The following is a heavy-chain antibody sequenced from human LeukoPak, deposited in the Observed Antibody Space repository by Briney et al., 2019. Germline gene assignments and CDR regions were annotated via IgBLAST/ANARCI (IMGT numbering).Heavy chain of an antibody. V-gene: IGHV4-34*01. D-gene: IGHD6-13*01. CDR1: GESFSYNY. CDR3: ARDIGSSWGVMEFDY. Sequence: SETLSLTCAVSGESFSYNYWTWVRQPPGKGLEWIGDINHSGRVNYRPSLKSRVTISADTSKSQFSLKLSSVTAADTAVYYCARDIGSSWGVMEFDYWGQGTLVTVSS. CDR2: INHSGRV. J-gene: IGHJ4*02.